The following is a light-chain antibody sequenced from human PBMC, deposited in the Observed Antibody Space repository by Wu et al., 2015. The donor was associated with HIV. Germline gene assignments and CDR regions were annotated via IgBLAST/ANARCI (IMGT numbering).Light chain of an antibody. CDR3: QQYNSWPRT. CDR2: GAS. Sequence: EIVMTQSPATLSVSPGERATLSCRASQSVSNNLAWYQQKPAQAPRLLIYGASTRATDIPARFSGSGSGTEFTLTVSSLQSEDFAVYYCQQYNSWPRTFGQGTTVEIK. J-gene: IGKJ1*01. V-gene: IGKV3-15*01. CDR1: QSVSNN.